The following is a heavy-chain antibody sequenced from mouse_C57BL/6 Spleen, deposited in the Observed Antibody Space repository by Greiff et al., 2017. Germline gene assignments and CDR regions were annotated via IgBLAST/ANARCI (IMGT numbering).Heavy chain of an antibody. CDR3: TTDYGNYVGAMDY. Sequence: VQLQQSGAELVRPGASVKLSCTASGFNIKDDYMHWVKQRPEQGLEWIGWIDPENGDTEYASKFQGKATITADTSSNTAYLQRSSLTSEDTAVYYCTTDYGNYVGAMDYWGQGTSVTVSS. V-gene: IGHV14-4*01. CDR2: IDPENGDT. J-gene: IGHJ4*01. CDR1: GFNIKDDY. D-gene: IGHD2-1*01.